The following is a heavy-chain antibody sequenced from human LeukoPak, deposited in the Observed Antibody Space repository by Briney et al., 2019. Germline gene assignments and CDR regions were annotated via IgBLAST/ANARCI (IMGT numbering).Heavy chain of an antibody. D-gene: IGHD3-3*01. J-gene: IGHJ4*02. CDR3: ARDLITDFWSGPAY. Sequence: ASVKVSCKASGYTFTSYGISWVRQAPGQGLEWMGWISAYNGNTNYAQKLQGGVTMTTDTSTSTAYMELRSLRSDDTAVCYCARDLITDFWSGPAYWGQRTLVTVSS. V-gene: IGHV1-18*01. CDR2: ISAYNGNT. CDR1: GYTFTSYG.